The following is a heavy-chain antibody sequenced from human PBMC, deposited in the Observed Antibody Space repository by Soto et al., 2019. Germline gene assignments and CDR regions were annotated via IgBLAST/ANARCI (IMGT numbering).Heavy chain of an antibody. CDR1: SDSLTITSHY. Sequence: SETLSLTCVVSSDSLTITSHYWGWVRQPPGKGLEWIGNVYYSGSLYYNPSLKGRATISLDTSKNHLTLTLTSVTAADTAVYYCGSENRVGSSRYYFDNWGQGALVTVSS. CDR3: GSENRVGSSRYYFDN. CDR2: VYYSGSL. J-gene: IGHJ4*02. V-gene: IGHV4-39*02. D-gene: IGHD6-13*01.